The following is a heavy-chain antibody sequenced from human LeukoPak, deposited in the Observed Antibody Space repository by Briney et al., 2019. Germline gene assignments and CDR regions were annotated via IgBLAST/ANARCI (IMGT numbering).Heavy chain of an antibody. D-gene: IGHD5-18*01. J-gene: IGHJ6*02. CDR1: GFTFSSYS. CDR2: ISSSSSTI. V-gene: IGHV3-48*02. CDR3: ARDLWIQLWSRYYYYGMDV. Sequence: GGSLRLSCAASGFTFSSYSMNWVRQAPGKGLEWVSYISSSSSTIYYAESVKGRFTISRDNAKNSLYLQMNSLRDEDTAVYYCARDLWIQLWSRYYYYGMDVWGQGTTVTVSS.